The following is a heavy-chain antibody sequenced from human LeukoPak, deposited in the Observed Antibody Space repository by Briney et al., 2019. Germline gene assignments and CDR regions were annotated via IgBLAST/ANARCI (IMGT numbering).Heavy chain of an antibody. CDR2: ISAYNGNT. V-gene: IGHV1-18*01. CDR3: ARGVGYSGSYFSGDDY. J-gene: IGHJ4*02. Sequence: ASVTLSCTASGYTFTSYGISRVRQAPGQGMERMGWISAYNGNTSYAQKLQGRVTMTTDTSTSTAYMELRSLRSDDTAVYYCARGVGYSGSYFSGDDYWGQGTLVTVSS. D-gene: IGHD1-26*01. CDR1: GYTFTSYG.